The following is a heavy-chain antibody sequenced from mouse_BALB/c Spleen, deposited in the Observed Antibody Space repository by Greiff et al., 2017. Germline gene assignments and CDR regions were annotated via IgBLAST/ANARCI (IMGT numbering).Heavy chain of an antibody. CDR3: ARTITTVVASDWYFDV. V-gene: IGHV1-4*02. J-gene: IGHJ1*01. CDR1: GYTFTSYT. Sequence: VQLQQSAAELARPGASVKMSCKASGYTFTSYTMHWVKQRPGQGLEWIGYINPSSGYTEYNQKFKDKTTLTADKSSSTAYMQLSSLTSEDSAVYYCARTITTVVASDWYFDVWGAGTTVTVSS. CDR2: INPSSGYT. D-gene: IGHD1-1*01.